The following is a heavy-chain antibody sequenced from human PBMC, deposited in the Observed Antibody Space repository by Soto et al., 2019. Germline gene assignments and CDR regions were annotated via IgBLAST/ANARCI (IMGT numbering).Heavy chain of an antibody. Sequence: QVKLVQSGAEVKKPGASVKISCRTSGYTFDSYTISWVRQARGQGLEWMGWISPHNGNTKYAEKFQGRFTMTTDASTSTAYMELRSLRSDDTAVYYCARADYGDYRDYWGQGTLVTVSS. CDR1: GYTFDSYT. J-gene: IGHJ4*02. CDR2: ISPHNGNT. D-gene: IGHD4-17*01. V-gene: IGHV1-18*01. CDR3: ARADYGDYRDY.